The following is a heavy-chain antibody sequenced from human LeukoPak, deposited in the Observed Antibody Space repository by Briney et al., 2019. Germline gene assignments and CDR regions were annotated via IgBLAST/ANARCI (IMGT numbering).Heavy chain of an antibody. D-gene: IGHD3-22*01. CDR2: ISSSSSYI. CDR1: GFTFSSYS. Sequence: PGGSLRLSCAASGFTFSSYSMNWVRQAPGKGLEWVSSISSSSSYIYYADSVKGRFTISRDNAKNPLYLQMNSLRAEDTAVYYCASSGYSYYFDYWGQGTLVAVSS. J-gene: IGHJ4*02. V-gene: IGHV3-21*01. CDR3: ASSGYSYYFDY.